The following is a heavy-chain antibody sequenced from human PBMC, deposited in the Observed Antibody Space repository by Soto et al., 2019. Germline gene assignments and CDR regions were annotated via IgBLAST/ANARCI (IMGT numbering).Heavy chain of an antibody. CDR2: ISAYNGNT. V-gene: IGHV1-18*01. J-gene: IGHJ4*02. D-gene: IGHD3-3*01. CDR1: GYTFTSYG. CDR3: ASSDYDFWSGYYYSDY. Sequence: ASVKVSCKASGYTFTSYGISWVRQAPGQGLEWMGWISAYNGNTNYAQKLQGRVTMTTDTSTSTAYMELRSLRSDDTAVYYCASSDYDFWSGYYYSDYWGQGTLVTVS.